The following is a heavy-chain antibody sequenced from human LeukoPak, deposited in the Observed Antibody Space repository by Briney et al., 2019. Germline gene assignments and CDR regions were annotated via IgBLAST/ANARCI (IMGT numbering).Heavy chain of an antibody. CDR2: ISGYNGNT. Sequence: ASVKVSCKASGYTFTSYGIAWVRQAPGQGLEWMGWISGYNGNTNYAQKLQGRVTMTTDTSTSTTYMELSSLRSEDTAVYYCARSGGRELLYWFDPWGQGTLVTVSS. CDR3: ARSGGRELLYWFDP. D-gene: IGHD1-26*01. J-gene: IGHJ5*02. V-gene: IGHV1-18*01. CDR1: GYTFTSYG.